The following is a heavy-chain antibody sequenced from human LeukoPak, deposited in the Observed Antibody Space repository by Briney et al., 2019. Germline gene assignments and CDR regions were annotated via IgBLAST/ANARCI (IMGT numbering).Heavy chain of an antibody. CDR2: ITAYNGNT. CDR1: GYTFTGYG. J-gene: IGHJ6*02. V-gene: IGHV1-18*01. D-gene: IGHD5-24*01. CDR3: ARTTPRRDSTLDV. Sequence: ASVKVSCKASGYTFTGYGISWVRQAPGQGLEWMGWITAYNGNTRYAQKLQGRVTMTTDTSTTTAYMELRSVRSDDTAVYYCARTTPRRDSTLDVGGQGTTVTVSS.